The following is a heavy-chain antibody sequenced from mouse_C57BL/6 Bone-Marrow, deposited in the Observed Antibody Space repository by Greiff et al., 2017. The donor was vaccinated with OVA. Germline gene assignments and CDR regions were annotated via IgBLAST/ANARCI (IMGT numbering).Heavy chain of an antibody. CDR2: ISPRSGNT. D-gene: IGHD4-1*01. Sequence: VQLQQSGAEMARPGASVKLSCKASGYTFTSYGISWVKQRTGQGLAWIGEISPRSGNTYYNEKFKGTATLTADKSSSTAYMELRSLTSEDSAVYFCARRGNWDGVSLAYWGQGTLVTVSA. CDR1: GYTFTSYG. CDR3: ARRGNWDGVSLAY. V-gene: IGHV1-81*01. J-gene: IGHJ3*01.